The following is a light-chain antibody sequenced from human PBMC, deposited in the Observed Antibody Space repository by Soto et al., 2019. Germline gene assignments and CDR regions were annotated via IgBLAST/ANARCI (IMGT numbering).Light chain of an antibody. CDR1: QSVRSN. CDR3: QQRSNWPT. V-gene: IGKV3-11*01. CDR2: GAF. J-gene: IGKJ5*01. Sequence: EIVMTQCPATLSVSPGERATLSCRASQSVRSNLAWYQQKPGQSPRLVIYGAFNRATGIPARFSGSGSGTDFTLTISSLEPEDFAVYYCQQRSNWPTFGQGTRLEIK.